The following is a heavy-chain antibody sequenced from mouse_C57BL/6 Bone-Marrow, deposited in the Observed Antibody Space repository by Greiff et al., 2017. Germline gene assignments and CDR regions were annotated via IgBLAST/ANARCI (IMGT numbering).Heavy chain of an antibody. D-gene: IGHD1-1*01. V-gene: IGHV1-64*01. CDR1: GYTFTSYW. J-gene: IGHJ2*01. CDR3: ARPHYYGSRLDY. CDR2: IHPNSGST. Sequence: QVQLQQPGAELVKPGASVKLSCKASGYTFTSYWMHWVKQRPGQGLEWIGMIHPNSGSTNYNEKFKSKATLTVDKSSSTAYMQLSSLTSEDSAVYYCARPHYYGSRLDYWGQGTTLTVSS.